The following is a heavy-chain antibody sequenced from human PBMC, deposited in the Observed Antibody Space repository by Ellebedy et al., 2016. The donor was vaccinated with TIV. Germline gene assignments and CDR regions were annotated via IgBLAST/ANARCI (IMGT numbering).Heavy chain of an antibody. Sequence: AASVKVSCKASGGTFSSYAISWVRQAPGQGLEWMGIINPSGGSTSYAQKFQGRVTMTTDTSTSTAYMELSSLRSEDTAVYYCAATTVTTTYYFDYWGQGTLVTVSS. CDR2: INPSGGST. J-gene: IGHJ4*02. D-gene: IGHD4-17*01. CDR3: AATTVTTTYYFDY. CDR1: GGTFSSYA. V-gene: IGHV1-46*01.